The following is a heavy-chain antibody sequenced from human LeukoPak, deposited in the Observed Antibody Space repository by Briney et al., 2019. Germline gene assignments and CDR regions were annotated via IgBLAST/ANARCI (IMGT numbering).Heavy chain of an antibody. CDR3: ARGVAITFGGVIVNFDY. J-gene: IGHJ4*02. V-gene: IGHV3-30*04. CDR2: ISYDGSNK. D-gene: IGHD3-16*02. Sequence: GGSLRLSCAASGFTFSSYAMHWVRQAPGKGLEWVAVISYDGSNKYYVDSVKGRYTISRDNSNNTLYPQLNSLRAEDTAVYYCARGVAITFGGVIVNFDYWGQGTLATVSS. CDR1: GFTFSSYA.